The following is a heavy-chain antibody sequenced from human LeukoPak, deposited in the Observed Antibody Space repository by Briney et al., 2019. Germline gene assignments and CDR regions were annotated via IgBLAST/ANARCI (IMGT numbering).Heavy chain of an antibody. J-gene: IGHJ4*02. CDR2: INPSGGST. Sequence: ASVKVSCKASGYTFTSYYMHWVRQAPGQGLEWMGIINPSGGSTSYAQKFQGRVTVTRDTSTSTVYMELSSLRSEDTAVYYCARGNQRWLQLRYYFDYWGQGTLVTVSS. CDR3: ARGNQRWLQLRYYFDY. CDR1: GYTFTSYY. D-gene: IGHD5-24*01. V-gene: IGHV1-46*01.